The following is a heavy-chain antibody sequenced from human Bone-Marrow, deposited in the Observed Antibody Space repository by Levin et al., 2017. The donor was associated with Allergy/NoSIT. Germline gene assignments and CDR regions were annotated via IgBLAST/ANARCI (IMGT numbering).Heavy chain of an antibody. Sequence: PSETLSLTCTVSGGSISSGGYYWSWIRQHPGKGLEWIGYIYYSGSTYYNPSLKSRVTISVDTSKNQFSLKLTSVTAADTAVYYCARDHCTRCYGRNLPGRMTKYYYYGMDVWGQGTTVTVSS. CDR2: IYYSGST. J-gene: IGHJ6*02. V-gene: IGHV4-31*03. CDR1: GGSISSGGYY. D-gene: IGHD2-2*01. CDR3: ARDHCTRCYGRNLPGRMTKYYYYGMDV.